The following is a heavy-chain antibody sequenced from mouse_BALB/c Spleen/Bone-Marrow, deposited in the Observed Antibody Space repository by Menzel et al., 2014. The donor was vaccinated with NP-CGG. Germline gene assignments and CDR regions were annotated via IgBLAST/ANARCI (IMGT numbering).Heavy chain of an antibody. V-gene: IGHV3-1*02. Sequence: DVMLVESGPDLVKPSQSLSLTCTVTGYSITNGYGWHWIRQFPGNKLEWMGYIHYSGNTNYNPPLKSRVSITRDTSKNQFFLPFKSLTTDDTATYYCVRETTVVADFYYWGQGTTLTVSS. CDR3: VRETTVVADFYY. CDR2: IHYSGNT. CDR1: GYSITNGYG. J-gene: IGHJ2*01. D-gene: IGHD1-1*01.